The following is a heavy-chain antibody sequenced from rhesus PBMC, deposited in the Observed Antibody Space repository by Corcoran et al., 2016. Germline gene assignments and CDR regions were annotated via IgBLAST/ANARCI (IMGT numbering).Heavy chain of an antibody. CDR3: ARDVAAPTDRYYFDY. V-gene: IGHV4S14*01. CDR1: GYSISSIY. CDR2: IYGTGRSN. D-gene: IGHD6-31*01. Sequence: QVQLQESGPGLVTTSEIRSLTCAVYGYSISSIYWHWLREPPGAGLEWIGSIYGTGRSNYLNPSLKSRVTLSVDTSKNQFSLRLTSVTAADSAVYYCARDVAAPTDRYYFDYWGQGVLVTVSS. J-gene: IGHJ4*01.